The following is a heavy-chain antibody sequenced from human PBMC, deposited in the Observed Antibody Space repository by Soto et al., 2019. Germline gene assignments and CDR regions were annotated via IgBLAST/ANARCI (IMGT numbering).Heavy chain of an antibody. CDR1: GFTFSDSY. CDR3: ARVGAVGIYYFDY. Sequence: QVQLVESGGGLGKPGGSLRLSCAASGFTFSDSYMAWIRQAPGRGLEWISYISGSTTGIYYADSVKGRFTISRDNAKTSLYLQMSSLRAEDTAVYYCARVGAVGIYYFDYWGQGTLVTVSS. V-gene: IGHV3-11*01. D-gene: IGHD6-13*01. J-gene: IGHJ4*02. CDR2: ISGSTTGI.